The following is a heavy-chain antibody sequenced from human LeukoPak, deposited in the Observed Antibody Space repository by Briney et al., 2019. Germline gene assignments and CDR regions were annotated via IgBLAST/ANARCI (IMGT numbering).Heavy chain of an antibody. Sequence: ASVKVSCKASGYTFTSYYMHWVRQAPGQGLEWMGIINPSGGSTSYAQKFQGRVTITADKSTSTAYMELSSLRSEDTAVYYCARSTTVVTLGYYYYYMDVWGKGTTVTVSS. D-gene: IGHD4-23*01. CDR2: INPSGGST. V-gene: IGHV1-46*01. CDR3: ARSTTVVTLGYYYYYMDV. CDR1: GYTFTSYY. J-gene: IGHJ6*03.